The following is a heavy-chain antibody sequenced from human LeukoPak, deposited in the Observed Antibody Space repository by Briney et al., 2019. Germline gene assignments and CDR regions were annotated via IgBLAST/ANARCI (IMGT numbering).Heavy chain of an antibody. V-gene: IGHV3-30*02. CDR2: IRYDGGDK. Sequence: PGGSLRLSCAASGFTFSSYGMHWVRQAPGKGLEWVAFIRYDGGDKFYADSVKGRFTLSRDNFKNTLYLQMNSLRVEDTAVYYCAKEKQLEPFDYWGQGTLVTVSS. CDR3: AKEKQLEPFDY. D-gene: IGHD1-1*01. CDR1: GFTFSSYG. J-gene: IGHJ4*02.